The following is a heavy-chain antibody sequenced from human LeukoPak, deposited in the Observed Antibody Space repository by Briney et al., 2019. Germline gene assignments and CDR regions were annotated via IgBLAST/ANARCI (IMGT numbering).Heavy chain of an antibody. D-gene: IGHD3-10*01. CDR2: IGTAGNT. V-gene: IGHV3-13*01. Sequence: GGSLRLSCAASGFTFSSYDRHWVRQPPGKGLEWVSVIGTAGNTFYADSVKGRFTISRENAKNSLYLQMNSLGAGDTAVYYCARVVWVRGKGTFDIWGQGTMVTVSS. CDR3: ARVVWVRGKGTFDI. J-gene: IGHJ3*02. CDR1: GFTFSSYD.